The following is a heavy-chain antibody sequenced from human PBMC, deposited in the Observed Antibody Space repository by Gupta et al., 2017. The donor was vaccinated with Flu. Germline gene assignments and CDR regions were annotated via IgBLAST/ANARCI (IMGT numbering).Heavy chain of an antibody. Sequence: EVQLVESGGGLVQPGGSLKLSCAASGFTFSDSTMHWVRQASGKGLEWVARIRSKANSYVTAYAASVKGRFTISRDDSKNTAYVQMNSLKTDDTAVYYCARGMDGGWCDPRGQGTLVTVSS. CDR3: ARGMDGGWCDP. CDR1: GFTFSDST. CDR2: IRSKANSYVT. J-gene: IGHJ5*02. D-gene: IGHD3/OR15-3a*01. V-gene: IGHV3-73*01.